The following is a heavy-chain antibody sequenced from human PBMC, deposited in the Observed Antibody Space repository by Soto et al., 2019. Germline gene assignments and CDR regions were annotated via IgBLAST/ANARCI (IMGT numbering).Heavy chain of an antibody. CDR1: GFIFSNNG. Sequence: GESLKISCVGSGFIFSNNGMHWVRQTPGKGLEWVAFMSYDGSDTFYADSVKGRFTISRDNSKNTLFLHISNLRAEDTAMYYCTIVRVADSAQDHWGQGTLVTVSS. D-gene: IGHD3-10*02. V-gene: IGHV3-30*02. CDR3: TIVRVADSAQDH. CDR2: MSYDGSDT. J-gene: IGHJ4*02.